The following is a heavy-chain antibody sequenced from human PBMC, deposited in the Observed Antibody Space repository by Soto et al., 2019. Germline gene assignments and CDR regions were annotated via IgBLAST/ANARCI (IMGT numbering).Heavy chain of an antibody. CDR3: ARDRCSGGSCYPYYYYYMDV. Sequence: QVQLVRSGAEVKKPGSSVKVSCKASGGTFSSYTISWVRQAPGQGLEWMGRIIPILGIANYAQKFQGRVTITADKSTSTAYMELSSLRSEDTAVYYCARDRCSGGSCYPYYYYYMDVWGKGTTVTVSS. CDR2: IIPILGIA. D-gene: IGHD2-15*01. CDR1: GGTFSSYT. V-gene: IGHV1-69*08. J-gene: IGHJ6*03.